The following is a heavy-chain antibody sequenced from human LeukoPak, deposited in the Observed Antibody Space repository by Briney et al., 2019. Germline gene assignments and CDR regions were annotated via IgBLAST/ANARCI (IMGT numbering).Heavy chain of an antibody. J-gene: IGHJ6*02. Sequence: PGGSLRLSCAASGFTFSSYGMHWVRQAPGKGLEWVGVIWYDGSNKYYADSVKGRFTISRDNSKNTLYLQMNSLRAEDTAVYYCARAKDSSSWYWGYYYYGMDVWGQGTTVTVSS. V-gene: IGHV3-33*01. CDR3: ARAKDSSSWYWGYYYYGMDV. D-gene: IGHD6-13*01. CDR1: GFTFSSYG. CDR2: IWYDGSNK.